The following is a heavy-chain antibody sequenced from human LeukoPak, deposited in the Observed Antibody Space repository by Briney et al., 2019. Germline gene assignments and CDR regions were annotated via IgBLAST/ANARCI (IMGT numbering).Heavy chain of an antibody. J-gene: IGHJ4*02. Sequence: GGSLRLSCAASGFTFSSYAMSWVRQAPGKGLEWVSAISGSGGSTYYADSVKGRFTISRDNSKNTLYLQMNSLRAEDTAAYYCAKVLAIPYDFLGYYFDYWGQGTLVTVSS. V-gene: IGHV3-23*01. CDR2: ISGSGGST. CDR3: AKVLAIPYDFLGYYFDY. D-gene: IGHD3-3*01. CDR1: GFTFSSYA.